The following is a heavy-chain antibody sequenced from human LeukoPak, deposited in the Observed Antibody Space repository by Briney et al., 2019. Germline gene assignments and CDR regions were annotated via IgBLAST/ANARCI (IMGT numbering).Heavy chain of an antibody. D-gene: IGHD6-19*01. CDR3: ARGSGLTYYFDY. J-gene: IGHJ4*02. Sequence: GGSLRLSSAASGFTVSSNYMSWVRQAPGKGLEWVSVIYSGGSTYYADSVKGRFTISRDNSKNTLYLQMNSLRAEDTAVYYCARGSGLTYYFDYWGQGTLVTVSS. V-gene: IGHV3-66*02. CDR1: GFTVSSNY. CDR2: IYSGGST.